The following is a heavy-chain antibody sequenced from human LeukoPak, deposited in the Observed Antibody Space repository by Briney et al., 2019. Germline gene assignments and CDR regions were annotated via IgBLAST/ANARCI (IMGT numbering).Heavy chain of an antibody. J-gene: IGHJ4*02. CDR1: GGSFSGYY. V-gene: IGHV4-34*01. Sequence: PSETLSLTCAVYGGSFSGYYWSWIRQPPGKGLEWIGEINHSGSTNYNPSLKSRVTILIDTPKNQFSLRLSSVTAADTAVYYCASGQVITFGGPGDYWGQGTLVTVSS. D-gene: IGHD3-16*01. CDR2: INHSGST. CDR3: ASGQVITFGGPGDY.